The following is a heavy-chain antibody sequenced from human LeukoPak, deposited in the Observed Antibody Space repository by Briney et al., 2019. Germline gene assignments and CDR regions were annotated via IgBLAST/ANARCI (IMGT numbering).Heavy chain of an antibody. D-gene: IGHD2-2*03. CDR1: GLTFTNYA. V-gene: IGHV3-7*01. Sequence: GGSLRLSCAASGLTFTNYAMSWVRQAPGKGLEWVANIKHDGSEKYYLDSVKGRFTISRDNAKNSLYLQMYSLRVEDTAVYHCARVRDGYCVSGSCREAFDIWGQGTVVTVSS. CDR3: ARVRDGYCVSGSCREAFDI. CDR2: IKHDGSEK. J-gene: IGHJ3*02.